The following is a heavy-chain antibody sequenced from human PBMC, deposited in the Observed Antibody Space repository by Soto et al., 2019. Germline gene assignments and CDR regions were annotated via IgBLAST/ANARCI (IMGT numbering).Heavy chain of an antibody. D-gene: IGHD4-17*01. V-gene: IGHV4-39*01. CDR3: ARSPRDDYGDYGPEYFQH. CDR2: IYYSGST. CDR1: GGSISSSSYY. J-gene: IGHJ1*01. Sequence: SETLSLTCTVSGGSISSSSYYWGWIRQPPGKGLEWIGSIYYSGSTYYNPSLKSRVTISVDTSKNQFSLKLSSVTAADTAVYYCARSPRDDYGDYGPEYFQHWGQGTLVTVPQ.